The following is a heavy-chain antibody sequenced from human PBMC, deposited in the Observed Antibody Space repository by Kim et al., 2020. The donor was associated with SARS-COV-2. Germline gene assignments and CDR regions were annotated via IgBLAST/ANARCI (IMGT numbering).Heavy chain of an antibody. CDR3: ARDPNYYDSSGYGY. D-gene: IGHD3-22*01. V-gene: IGHV3-33*08. J-gene: IGHJ4*02. CDR1: GFTFSSYG. Sequence: GGSLRLSCAASGFTFSSYGMHWVRQAPGKGLEWVAVIWYDGSNKYYADSVKGRFTISRDNSKNTLYLQMNSLRAEDTAVYYCARDPNYYDSSGYGYWGQGTLVTVSS. CDR2: IWYDGSNK.